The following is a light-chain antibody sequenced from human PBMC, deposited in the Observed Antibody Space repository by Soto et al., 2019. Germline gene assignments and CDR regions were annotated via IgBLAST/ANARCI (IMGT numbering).Light chain of an antibody. V-gene: IGLV2-14*01. CDR2: DVS. CDR1: SSDVGGYNY. CDR3: SSYTSSSTEV. J-gene: IGLJ1*01. Sequence: QSALTQPASVSGSPGQSITISCTGTSSDVGGYNYVSWYQQHPGKAPKLMIYDVSNRPSGVSNRFSGSKSGNTASLTISGLQAEDEADYYCSSYTSSSTEVFGTGPKLPVL.